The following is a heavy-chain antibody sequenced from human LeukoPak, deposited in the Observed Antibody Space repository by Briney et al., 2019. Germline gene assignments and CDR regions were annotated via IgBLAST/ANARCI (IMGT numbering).Heavy chain of an antibody. CDR2: ISAYNGNT. CDR1: GYTFTSYG. Sequence: ASVKVSCKASGYTFTSYGISWVRQAPGQGLEWMGWISAYNGNTNYAQKFQGRVTMTEDTSTDTAYMELSSLRSEDTAVYYCATSPPEDTAMVNGAFDIWGQGTMVTVSS. D-gene: IGHD5-18*01. CDR3: ATSPPEDTAMVNGAFDI. V-gene: IGHV1-18*01. J-gene: IGHJ3*02.